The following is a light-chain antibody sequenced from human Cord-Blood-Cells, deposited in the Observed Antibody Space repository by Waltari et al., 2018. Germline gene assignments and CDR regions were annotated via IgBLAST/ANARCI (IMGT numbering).Light chain of an antibody. J-gene: IGLJ3*02. Sequence: QSALTQPDSVSGSPGQSITISCTGTSSAVGSFNLVSWYQQHPGKAPKLMIYEGSKRPSGVSIRFSGSKSGNTASLTISGLQAEDEADYYCCSYAGSSTWVFGGGTKLTVL. CDR3: CSYAGSSTWV. V-gene: IGLV2-23*01. CDR1: SSAVGSFNL. CDR2: EGS.